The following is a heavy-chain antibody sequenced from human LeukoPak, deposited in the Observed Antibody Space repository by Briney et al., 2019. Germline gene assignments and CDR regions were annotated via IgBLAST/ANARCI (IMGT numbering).Heavy chain of an antibody. CDR3: AKDRLLWFGSPIDY. Sequence: GGSLRLSCAASGFTFSSYAMSWVRQAPGKGLEWVSAISGSGGSTYYADSVKGRFTISRDNSKNTLYLQMNSLRAEDMAVYYCAKDRLLWFGSPIDYWGQGTLVTVSS. J-gene: IGHJ4*02. CDR1: GFTFSSYA. CDR2: ISGSGGST. V-gene: IGHV3-23*01. D-gene: IGHD3-10*01.